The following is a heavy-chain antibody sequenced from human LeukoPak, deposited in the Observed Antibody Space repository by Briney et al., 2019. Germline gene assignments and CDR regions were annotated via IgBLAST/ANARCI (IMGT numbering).Heavy chain of an antibody. D-gene: IGHD1-26*01. J-gene: IGHJ4*02. Sequence: GGSLRLSCAASGFTVSSNYMSWVRQAPGKGLEWVANIKQDGSEKYYVDSVKGRFTISRDNAKNSLYLQMNSLRAEDTAVYYCARGWGGARDFDYWGQGTLVTVSS. V-gene: IGHV3-7*01. CDR1: GFTVSSNY. CDR3: ARGWGGARDFDY. CDR2: IKQDGSEK.